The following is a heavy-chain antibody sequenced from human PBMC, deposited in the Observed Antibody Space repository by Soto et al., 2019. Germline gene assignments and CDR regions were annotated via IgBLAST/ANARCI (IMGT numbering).Heavy chain of an antibody. CDR2: ISYDGSNK. CDR1: GFTFSSYG. D-gene: IGHD5-18*01. J-gene: IGHJ4*02. Sequence: PGGSLRLSCAASGFTFSSYGMHWVRQAPGKGLEWVAVISYDGSNKYYADSVKGRFTISRDNSKNTLYLQMNSLRAEDTAVYYCANDSPLYGYQCPADYWGQGTLVTVSS. CDR3: ANDSPLYGYQCPADY. V-gene: IGHV3-30*18.